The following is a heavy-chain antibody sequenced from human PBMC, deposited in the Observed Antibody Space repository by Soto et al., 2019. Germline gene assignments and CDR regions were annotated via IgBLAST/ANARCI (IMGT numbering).Heavy chain of an antibody. CDR1: GFTFSSYA. J-gene: IGHJ6*02. CDR2: ISYDGSNK. D-gene: IGHD4-17*01. V-gene: IGHV3-30-3*01. CDR3: ASVTVTTKTYYYYYCMDV. Sequence: GGSLRLSCAASGFTFSSYAMHWVRQAPGKGLEWVAVISYDGSNKYYADSVKGRFTISRDNSKNTLYLQMNSLRAEDTAVYYCASVTVTTKTYYYYYCMDVWGQGTTVTVSS.